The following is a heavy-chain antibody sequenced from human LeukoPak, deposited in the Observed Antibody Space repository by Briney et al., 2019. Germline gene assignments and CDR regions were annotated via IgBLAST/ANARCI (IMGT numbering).Heavy chain of an antibody. J-gene: IGHJ4*02. CDR3: TRDQTPYY. Sequence: MTGGSLRLSCAASGFTFSSYTMNWVRQAPGKGLEWVSSISSSSSYIYSADSLKGRFTISRDNAKNSLFLQMNSLKTEDTAVYYSTRDQTPYYWGQGTLVTVSS. V-gene: IGHV3-21*03. CDR2: ISSSSSYI. CDR1: GFTFSSYT.